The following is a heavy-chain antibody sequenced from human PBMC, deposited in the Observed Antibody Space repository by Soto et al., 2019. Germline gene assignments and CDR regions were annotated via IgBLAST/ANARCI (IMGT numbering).Heavy chain of an antibody. D-gene: IGHD5-12*01. Sequence: ASVKVSCKASGYTFTSYYMHWVRQAPGQGLEWMGIINPSGGSTSYAQKFQGRVTMTRDTSTSTVYMELSSLRSEDTAVYYCARGSSSGMATIDDFDYWGQGTLVTVSS. CDR2: INPSGGST. V-gene: IGHV1-46*01. CDR3: ARGSSSGMATIDDFDY. J-gene: IGHJ4*02. CDR1: GYTFTSYY.